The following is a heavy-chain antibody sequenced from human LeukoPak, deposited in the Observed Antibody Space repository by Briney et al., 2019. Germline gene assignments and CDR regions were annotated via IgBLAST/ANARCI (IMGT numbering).Heavy chain of an antibody. D-gene: IGHD1-26*01. CDR1: GFTFSSYD. J-gene: IGHJ4*02. Sequence: GGSLRLSCAASGFTFSSYDMHWVRQAPGKGLEWVAVISYDGSNKYYADSVKGRFTISRDNSKNTLYLQMNSLTAEDTAVYYCAKRNRWEVYFDYWGQGTLVTVSS. V-gene: IGHV3-30*18. CDR2: ISYDGSNK. CDR3: AKRNRWEVYFDY.